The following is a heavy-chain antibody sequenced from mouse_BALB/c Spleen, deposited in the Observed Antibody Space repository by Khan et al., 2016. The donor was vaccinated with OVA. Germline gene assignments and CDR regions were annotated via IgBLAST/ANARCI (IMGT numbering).Heavy chain of an antibody. Sequence: QVQLKQSGPGLVAPSQSLSITCTVSGFSLTDYGVSWIRQPPGKGLEWLGVIWGGGSTYYNSALKSRLSISKDNSKSQVFFKMSSLQTDDTAMYYCAKGVLACYDALDYWGQGTSVTVSS. J-gene: IGHJ4*01. CDR3: AKGVLACYDALDY. CDR1: GFSLTDYG. V-gene: IGHV2-6-5*01. CDR2: IWGGGST.